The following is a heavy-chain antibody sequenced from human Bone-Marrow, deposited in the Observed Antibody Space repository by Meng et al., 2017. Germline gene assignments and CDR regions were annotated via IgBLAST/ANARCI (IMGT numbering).Heavy chain of an antibody. CDR1: GGSFSGYD. CDR2: INHRGST. D-gene: IGHD3-16*01. V-gene: IGHV4-34*01. Sequence: AQPGQGGRGGLMPPQTLPLTWPVYGGSFSGYDWSWIRQPPGKGLEWIREINHRGSTNYNPSLKSRVTISVDTSKNQFSLKLSSVTAADTAVYYCAKARLWGDNWFDPWGQGTLVTVSS. CDR3: AKARLWGDNWFDP. J-gene: IGHJ5*02.